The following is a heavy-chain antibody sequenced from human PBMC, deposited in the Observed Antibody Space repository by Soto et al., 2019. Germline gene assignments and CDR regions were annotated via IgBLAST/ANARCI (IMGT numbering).Heavy chain of an antibody. V-gene: IGHV4-4*07. Sequence: SETLSLTCTVSGGSISSYYWSWIRQPAGKGLEWIGRIYTSGSTNYNPSLKSRVTMSVDTSKNQFSLKLSSVTAAETAVYYCERDLQTYYDFWSGQKDAPYGMDVWGQVTTVTVSS. CDR2: IYTSGST. CDR3: ERDLQTYYDFWSGQKDAPYGMDV. J-gene: IGHJ6*02. D-gene: IGHD3-3*01. CDR1: GGSISSYY.